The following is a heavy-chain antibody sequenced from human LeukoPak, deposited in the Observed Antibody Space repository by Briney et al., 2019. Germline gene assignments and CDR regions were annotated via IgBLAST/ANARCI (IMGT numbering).Heavy chain of an antibody. Sequence: PGGSLRLSCAASGITFSSYAMNWVRQAPGKGLEWVSAISGSGETTYYADSVKGRFTISRDNSKNTLYMQMNSLRVEDTAVYYCAKPYNYGYKGSFDYWGQGILVTVSS. D-gene: IGHD1-20*01. CDR2: ISGSGETT. CDR1: GITFSSYA. J-gene: IGHJ4*02. V-gene: IGHV3-23*01. CDR3: AKPYNYGYKGSFDY.